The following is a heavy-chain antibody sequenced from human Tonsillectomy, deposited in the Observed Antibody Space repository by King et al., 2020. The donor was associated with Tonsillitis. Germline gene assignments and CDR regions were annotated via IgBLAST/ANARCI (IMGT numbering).Heavy chain of an antibody. CDR1: GYTFTSYG. CDR3: ARVWNYYDSSGYHDAFDI. D-gene: IGHD3-22*01. V-gene: IGHV1-18*01. Sequence: VQLVESGAEVKKPGASVKVSCKASGYTFTSYGISWVRQAPGQGLEWMGWISAYNGNTNYAQKLQGRVTMTTDTSTSTAYMELRSLRSDDTAVYYCARVWNYYDSSGYHDAFDISGQGTMVTVSS. J-gene: IGHJ3*02. CDR2: ISAYNGNT.